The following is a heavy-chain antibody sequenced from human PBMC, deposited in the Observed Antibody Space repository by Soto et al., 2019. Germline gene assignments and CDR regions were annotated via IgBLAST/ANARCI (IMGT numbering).Heavy chain of an antibody. Sequence: EVQLVESGGGLIQPGGSLRLSCAASGFAVSSKYMTWVRQAPGKGLEWVSVIYGGGTTYYADSVKVRFTISRDTSKNTLYLQMNSLRAADTAVYYCVQTTGWPGFDFWGQGTLVTVSS. CDR3: VQTTGWPGFDF. J-gene: IGHJ4*02. CDR2: IYGGGTT. D-gene: IGHD6-19*01. CDR1: GFAVSSKY. V-gene: IGHV3-53*01.